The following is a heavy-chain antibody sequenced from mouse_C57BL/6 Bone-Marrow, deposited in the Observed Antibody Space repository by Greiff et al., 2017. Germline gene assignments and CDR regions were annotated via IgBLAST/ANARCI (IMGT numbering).Heavy chain of an antibody. V-gene: IGHV14-2*01. Sequence: VQLQQSGAELVKPGASVKLSCTASGFNIKDYYMHWVKQRTEQGLEWSGRIDPEDGETKYAPKFLGKATITADTSSNTAYLRLSSLTSEDTAVYYCARSLEDYWGQGTSVTVSS. CDR2: IDPEDGET. CDR3: ARSLEDY. J-gene: IGHJ4*01. CDR1: GFNIKDYY.